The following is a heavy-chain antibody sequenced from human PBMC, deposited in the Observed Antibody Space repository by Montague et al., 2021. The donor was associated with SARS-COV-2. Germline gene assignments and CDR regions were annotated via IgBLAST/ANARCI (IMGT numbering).Heavy chain of an antibody. CDR3: ARVSRSSWYGGSLGEALDY. CDR2: ISSSSSYI. J-gene: IGHJ4*02. D-gene: IGHD6-13*01. CDR1: GFTFSSYS. Sequence: SLRLSCAAPGFTFSSYSMNWVRQAPGKGLEWVSSISSSSSYIYYADSVKGRFTISRDNAKNSLYLQMSSLRAEDTAVYYCARVSRSSWYGGSLGEALDYWGQGTLVTVSS. V-gene: IGHV3-21*01.